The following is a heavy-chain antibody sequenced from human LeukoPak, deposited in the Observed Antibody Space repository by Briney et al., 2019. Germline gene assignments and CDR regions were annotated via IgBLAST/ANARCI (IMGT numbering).Heavy chain of an antibody. CDR1: GGSISSGSYY. CDR2: IYTSGST. D-gene: IGHD5-18*01. Sequence: SETLSLTCTVSGGSISSGSYYWSWIRQPAGKGLEWIGRIYTSGSTNYNPSLKSRVTISVDTSKNQFSLKLSSVTAADTAVYYCARGHRLLWSPRSPSPGNKAPREDAFDIWGQGTMVTVSS. J-gene: IGHJ3*02. V-gene: IGHV4-61*02. CDR3: ARGHRLLWSPRSPSPGNKAPREDAFDI.